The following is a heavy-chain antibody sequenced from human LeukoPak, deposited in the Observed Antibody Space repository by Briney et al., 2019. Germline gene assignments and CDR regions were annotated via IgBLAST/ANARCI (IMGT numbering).Heavy chain of an antibody. Sequence: ASVKVPCKASGYXLTGYYMHWVRQAPGQGHEWMGWMNPNSGGTKYAQKFQGRVTMTRDTSISTAYMELSRLRSDDTAMYYCARDKLGLGELSLYDQWGQGTLVTVFS. CDR1: GYXLTGYY. CDR3: ARDKLGLGELSLYDQ. D-gene: IGHD3-16*02. J-gene: IGHJ4*02. CDR2: MNPNSGGT. V-gene: IGHV1-2*02.